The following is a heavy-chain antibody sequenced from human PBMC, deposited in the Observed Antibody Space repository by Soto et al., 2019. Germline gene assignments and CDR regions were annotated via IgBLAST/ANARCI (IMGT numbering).Heavy chain of an antibody. Sequence: SATXSLAWTVSGLCTMIYYCSLIRHPAGKGLEFIGRIYTSWSTNYNPSLKSRVTMSVDTSKNQFSLKLSSVTAADTAVYYCARDGDHEGYGLEVWGQGPTVTV. CDR2: IYTSWST. D-gene: IGHD4-17*01. CDR3: ARDGDHEGYGLEV. CDR1: GLCTMIYY. J-gene: IGHJ6*01. V-gene: IGHV4-4*07.